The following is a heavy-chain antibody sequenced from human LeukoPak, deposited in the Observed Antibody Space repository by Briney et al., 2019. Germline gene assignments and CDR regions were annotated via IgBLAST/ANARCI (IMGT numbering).Heavy chain of an antibody. CDR1: GYTFTSYY. D-gene: IGHD3-22*01. CDR3: ARGPSYYYDSSGYDPPFDY. Sequence: ASVNVSCKSSGYTFTSYYMHWVRQAPGQGLEWMGIINPSRGSTSYAQKFQGRVTMTRDTSTSTVYMELSRLRSEDTAVYYCARGPSYYYDSSGYDPPFDYWGQGTLVTVSS. V-gene: IGHV1-46*01. CDR2: INPSRGST. J-gene: IGHJ4*02.